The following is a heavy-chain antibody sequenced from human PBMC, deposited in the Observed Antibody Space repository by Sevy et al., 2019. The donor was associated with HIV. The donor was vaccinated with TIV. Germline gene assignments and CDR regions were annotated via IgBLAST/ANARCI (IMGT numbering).Heavy chain of an antibody. V-gene: IGHV3-33*08. J-gene: IGHJ4*02. Sequence: GGSLRLSCAASGLTFSSYGMHWIRQAPGKGLEWVAIIWYDGSNKYYADSVKGRFTISRDNSKNTLYLQMNSLRAEDTAVYYCASGLGSSSRFFKYYFDYWGQRTLVTVSS. D-gene: IGHD6-6*01. CDR2: IWYDGSNK. CDR1: GLTFSSYG. CDR3: ASGLGSSSRFFKYYFDY.